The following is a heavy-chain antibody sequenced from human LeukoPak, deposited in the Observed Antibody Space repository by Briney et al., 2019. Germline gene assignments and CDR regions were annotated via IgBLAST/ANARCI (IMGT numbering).Heavy chain of an antibody. CDR1: GFTFSTYS. J-gene: IGHJ4*02. CDR3: AREIITMVRGVFDY. D-gene: IGHD3-10*01. CDR2: ISSSSRDI. Sequence: GGSLRLSCAASGFTFSTYSMNWVRQAPGKGLEWVSSISSSSRDIYYADSVKGRFTISRDNAKNSLYLQMNSLRAEDTAVYYCAREIITMVRGVFDYWGQGTLVTVSS. V-gene: IGHV3-21*01.